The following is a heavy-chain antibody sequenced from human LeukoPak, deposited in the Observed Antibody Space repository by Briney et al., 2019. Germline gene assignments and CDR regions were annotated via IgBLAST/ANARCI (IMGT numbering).Heavy chain of an antibody. J-gene: IGHJ6*04. Sequence: PGGSLRLSCAASGFTFSSYAMSWVRQAPGKGLEWVSAISGSGGSTYYADSVKGRFTISRDNSKNTLYLQMNSLRAEDTAVYYCAKDMSDSSGGYPYYGMDVWGKGTTVTVSS. CDR2: ISGSGGST. V-gene: IGHV3-23*01. CDR1: GFTFSSYA. CDR3: AKDMSDSSGGYPYYGMDV. D-gene: IGHD6-19*01.